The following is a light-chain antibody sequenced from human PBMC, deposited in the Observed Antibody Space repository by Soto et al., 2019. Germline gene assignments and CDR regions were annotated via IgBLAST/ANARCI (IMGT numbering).Light chain of an antibody. CDR3: CSYAGAGTFV. V-gene: IGLV2-23*02. Sequence: QSALTQPASVSGSPGQSITISCTGTSGDVGGYNLVSWYQQHPGKAPKLIIHEVSERPSGVSSRVSASKSGRTASLTISGLQAEDEADYYCCSYAGAGTFVFATGTKVTVL. CDR1: SGDVGGYNL. CDR2: EVS. J-gene: IGLJ1*01.